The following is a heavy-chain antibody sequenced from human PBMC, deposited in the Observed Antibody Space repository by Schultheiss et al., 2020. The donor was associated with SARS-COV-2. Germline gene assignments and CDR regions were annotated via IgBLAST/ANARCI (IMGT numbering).Heavy chain of an antibody. CDR1: GFTFSSYG. CDR3: AKEGGSGYSYGSYRY. Sequence: GGSLRLSCAASGFTFSSYGMHWVRQAPGKGLEWVAVIWYDGSNKYYADSVKGRFTISRDNSKNTLYLQMNSLRAEDTAVYYCAKEGGSGYSYGSYRYWGQGTLVTVSS. J-gene: IGHJ4*02. V-gene: IGHV3-30*02. D-gene: IGHD5-18*01. CDR2: IWYDGSNK.